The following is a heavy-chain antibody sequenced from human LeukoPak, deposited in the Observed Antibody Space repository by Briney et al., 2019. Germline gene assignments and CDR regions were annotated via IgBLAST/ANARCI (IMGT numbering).Heavy chain of an antibody. Sequence: LVKVSCKASGFTFTSSAMQWVRQARGQRLEWIGWIVVGSGNTNYAQKFQERVTITRDMSTSTAYMELSSLRSEDTAVYYCAAIVSRGSSSSSYDYWGQGTLVTVSS. D-gene: IGHD6-6*01. CDR1: GFTFTSSA. CDR3: AAIVSRGSSSSSYDY. J-gene: IGHJ4*02. CDR2: IVVGSGNT. V-gene: IGHV1-58*02.